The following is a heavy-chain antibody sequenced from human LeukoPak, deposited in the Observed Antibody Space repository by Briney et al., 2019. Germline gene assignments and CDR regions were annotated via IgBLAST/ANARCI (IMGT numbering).Heavy chain of an antibody. Sequence: GGSLRLSCAASGLTFSDAWMSWVRQAPGKGLEWVARIDENGTTNYAAPVKARFTVFRDDSKSTMYLQMNSLTTEDTAVYYCTTAPTKGWLPYFDFWGQGTPVTVSS. CDR1: GLTFSDAW. CDR2: IDENGTT. CDR3: TTAPTKGWLPYFDF. V-gene: IGHV3-15*04. J-gene: IGHJ4*02. D-gene: IGHD5-24*01.